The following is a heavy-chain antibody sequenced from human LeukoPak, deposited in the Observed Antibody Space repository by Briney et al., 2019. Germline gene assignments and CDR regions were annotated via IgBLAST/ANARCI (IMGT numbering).Heavy chain of an antibody. CDR1: GGTFSSYA. D-gene: IGHD5-18*01. J-gene: IGHJ4*02. Sequence: GASVKVSCKASGGTFSSYAISWVRPAPGQGLEWMGRIIPIFGKANYAQKFQGRVTITTDESTSTAYMELSSLRSEDTAVYYCESRGYSYGIFDYWGQGTLVTVSS. CDR3: ESRGYSYGIFDY. V-gene: IGHV1-69*05. CDR2: IIPIFGKA.